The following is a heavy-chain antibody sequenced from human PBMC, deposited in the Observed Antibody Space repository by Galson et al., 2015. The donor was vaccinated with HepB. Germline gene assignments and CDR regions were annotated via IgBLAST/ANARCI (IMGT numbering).Heavy chain of an antibody. CDR3: ARDPDCSSPRCSEDYYYAMDV. V-gene: IGHV1-69*13. CDR2: IIPIFGTA. J-gene: IGHJ6*02. CDR1: GGTFSDDV. Sequence: SVKVSCKASGGTFSDDVISWVRQAPGQGLEWMGGIIPIFGTANYAQKFQDRVTITADGSTNTAYMELTSLRSEDTAVYYCARDPDCSSPRCSEDYYYAMDVWGQGTTVIVSS. D-gene: IGHD2-2*01.